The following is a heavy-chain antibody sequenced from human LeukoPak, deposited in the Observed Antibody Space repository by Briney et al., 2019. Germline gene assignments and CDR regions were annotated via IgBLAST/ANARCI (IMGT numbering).Heavy chain of an antibody. D-gene: IGHD6-13*01. Sequence: GGSLRLSCAASGFTFSSSAMSWVRQAPGKGLEWVSAISGSGGSTFYADSVKGRFTISRDNSKNTLYLQMNSLRAEDTAVYYCAKGLTAGKDYFDYWGQGTLVTVSS. J-gene: IGHJ4*02. V-gene: IGHV3-23*01. CDR3: AKGLTAGKDYFDY. CDR2: ISGSGGST. CDR1: GFTFSSSA.